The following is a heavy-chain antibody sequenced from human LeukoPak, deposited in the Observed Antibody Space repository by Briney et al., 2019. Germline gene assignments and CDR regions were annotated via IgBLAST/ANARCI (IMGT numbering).Heavy chain of an antibody. J-gene: IGHJ5*02. CDR2: ISANNGNT. D-gene: IGHD3-10*01. CDR3: ATSPSVNYYGSGMYWFDP. CDR1: GYTFTSYG. V-gene: IGHV1-18*01. Sequence: ASVKVSCKASGYTFTSYGISWVRQAPGQGLEWMGWISANNGNTNYAQKLQGRVTMTTDTSTSTAYMELSSLRSEDTAVYYCATSPSVNYYGSGMYWFDPWGQGTLVTVSS.